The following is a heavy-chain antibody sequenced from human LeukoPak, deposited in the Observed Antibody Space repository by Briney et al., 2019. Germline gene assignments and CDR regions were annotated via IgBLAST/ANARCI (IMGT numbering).Heavy chain of an antibody. D-gene: IGHD3-16*01. CDR2: IYYSGST. Sequence: SETLSLTCTVSGGSFRAYYWTWIRQPPGKGLEWIAYIYYSGSTNYNPSLESRATISLDTSKNQFSLKLSSVTAADTAVYYCARYGLAYTYDFWGQGTLVTVSS. CDR1: GGSFRAYY. J-gene: IGHJ4*02. V-gene: IGHV4-59*01. CDR3: ARYGLAYTYDF.